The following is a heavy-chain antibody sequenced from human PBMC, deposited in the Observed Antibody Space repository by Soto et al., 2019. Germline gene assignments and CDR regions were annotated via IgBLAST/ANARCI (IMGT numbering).Heavy chain of an antibody. CDR2: IYYSGST. CDR1: GGSISSSSYY. CDR3: ARLRKQIIRGYSYGYDY. Sequence: QLQLQESGPGLVKPSETLSLTCTVSGGSISSSSYYWGWIRQPPGKGLEWIGSIYYSGSTYYNPSLKSRVTISVDTSKNQFSLKLSSVTAADTAVYYCARLRKQIIRGYSYGYDYWGQGTLVTVSS. D-gene: IGHD5-18*01. V-gene: IGHV4-39*01. J-gene: IGHJ4*02.